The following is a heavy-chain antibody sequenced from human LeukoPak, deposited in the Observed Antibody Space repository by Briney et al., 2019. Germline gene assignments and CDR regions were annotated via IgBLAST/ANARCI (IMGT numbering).Heavy chain of an antibody. V-gene: IGHV1-2*02. D-gene: IGHD1-26*01. CDR1: GYTFTGYY. Sequence: ASVKVSCKASGYTFTGYYMHWVRQAPGQGLEWMGWINPNSGGTNYAQKFQGRVTMTRDTSISTAYMELSRLRSDDTAVYYCARDLSGKVGATHHWGQGTLVTVSS. J-gene: IGHJ4*02. CDR2: INPNSGGT. CDR3: ARDLSGKVGATHH.